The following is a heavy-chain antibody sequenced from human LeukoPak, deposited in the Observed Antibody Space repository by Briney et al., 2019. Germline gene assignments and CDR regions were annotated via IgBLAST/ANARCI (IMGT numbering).Heavy chain of an antibody. CDR1: GYTFTRYY. CDR3: ARLADYDSSGYLSY. V-gene: IGHV1-46*01. J-gene: IGHJ4*02. Sequence: ASVKVSCKASGYTFTRYYKHWVRRAPGQGLEWMGIINPSGGSARYAQKFQGRVTMTRDTSTSTVYMEVSSLRSEDTAVYYCARLADYDSSGYLSYWGQGTLVTVSS. CDR2: INPSGGSA. D-gene: IGHD3-22*01.